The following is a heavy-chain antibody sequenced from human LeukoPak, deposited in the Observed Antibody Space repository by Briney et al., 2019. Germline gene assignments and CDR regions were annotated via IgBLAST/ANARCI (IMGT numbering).Heavy chain of an antibody. CDR2: ISYDGSNK. D-gene: IGHD6-13*01. CDR1: GFTFSSYG. V-gene: IGHV3-30*18. Sequence: GGSLRLSCAASGFTFSSYGMHWVRQAPGKGLEWVAVISYDGSNKYYADSVKGRFTISRDNSKNTLYLQMNSLRAEDTAVYYCAKGVGSSWYLGHFDYWGQGTLVTVSS. J-gene: IGHJ4*02. CDR3: AKGVGSSWYLGHFDY.